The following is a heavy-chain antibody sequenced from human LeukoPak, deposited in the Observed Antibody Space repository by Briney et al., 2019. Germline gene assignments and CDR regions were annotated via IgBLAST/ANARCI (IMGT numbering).Heavy chain of an antibody. CDR2: IHRSGST. V-gene: IGHV4-38-2*02. D-gene: IGHD5-12*01. CDR1: GYSSSIDYY. J-gene: IGHJ4*02. CDR3: AGTSSGYYSTDY. Sequence: SETLSLTCTVSGYSSSIDYYWGWIRQSPGKGLEWIGSIHRSGSTYYSPSLKSRVTISGDTFKSQFSLRLTSVTAADTAVYYCAGTSSGYYSTDYWGQGTLVTVSS.